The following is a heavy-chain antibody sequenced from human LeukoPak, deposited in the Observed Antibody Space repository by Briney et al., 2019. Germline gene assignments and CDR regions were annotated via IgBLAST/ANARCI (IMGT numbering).Heavy chain of an antibody. CDR1: GFTFSSYG. CDR2: IWYDGSNK. D-gene: IGHD4-17*01. CDR3: AKLKYGDYAGAFDI. V-gene: IGHV3-33*06. J-gene: IGHJ3*02. Sequence: GGSLRLSCAASGFTFSSYGMHWVRQAPGKGLEWVAVIWYDGSNKYYADSVKGRFTISRDNSKNTLYLQMNSLRAEDTAVYYCAKLKYGDYAGAFDIWGQGTMVTVSS.